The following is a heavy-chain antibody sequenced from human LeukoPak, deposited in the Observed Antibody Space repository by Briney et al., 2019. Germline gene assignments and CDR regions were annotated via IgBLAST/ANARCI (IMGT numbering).Heavy chain of an antibody. D-gene: IGHD3-16*01. Sequence: GGSLRLSCAASGFTFSSYGMHWVRQAPGKGLEWVAFIRYDGSIKNYADSVKGRSTISRDNSKNTLYLQMNSLRAEDTAVYYCAKDSLADIDYWGQGTLVTVSS. CDR3: AKDSLADIDY. CDR2: IRYDGSIK. CDR1: GFTFSSYG. V-gene: IGHV3-30*02. J-gene: IGHJ4*02.